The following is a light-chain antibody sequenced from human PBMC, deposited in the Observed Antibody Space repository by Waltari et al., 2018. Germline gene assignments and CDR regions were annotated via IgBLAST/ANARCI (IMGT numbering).Light chain of an antibody. J-gene: IGKJ3*01. CDR3: SQGTHLPFP. Sequence: DVVMTQSPLSLPITPGQPASISCRTSQSLVHSNGNTYLSRYQRKPGQPPRRLIYEVSNQGPWVPDRFSGSGAGTDFTLKISRVEAENVGVYYCSQGTHLPFPFGPGTKLDIK. CDR2: EVS. V-gene: IGKV2-30*02. CDR1: QSLVHSNGNTY.